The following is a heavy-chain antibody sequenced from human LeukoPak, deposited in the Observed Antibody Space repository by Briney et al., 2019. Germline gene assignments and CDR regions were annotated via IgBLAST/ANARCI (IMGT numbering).Heavy chain of an antibody. CDR3: ARFTSGYYLAAFDI. V-gene: IGHV4-34*01. Sequence: PSETLSLTCAVYGGSFSGYYWSWIRQPPGKGLEWIGEINHSGSTNYNPSLKSRVTISVDTPKNQFSLKLSSVTAADTAVYYCARFTSGYYLAAFDIWGQGTMVTVSS. CDR2: INHSGST. J-gene: IGHJ3*02. CDR1: GGSFSGYY. D-gene: IGHD3-22*01.